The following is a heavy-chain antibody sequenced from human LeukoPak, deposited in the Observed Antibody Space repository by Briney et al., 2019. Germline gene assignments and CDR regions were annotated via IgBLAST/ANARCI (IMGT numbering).Heavy chain of an antibody. CDR2: ISSSSSYM. Sequence: GGSLRLSCAASGFTFSSYSMNWGRQAPGKGLEWVSFISSSSSYMYYADSVKGRFTLSRDNAKNSLYLQMNSLRAEDTAVYYCARAGGGSYFDYWGQGTLVTVSS. V-gene: IGHV3-21*01. CDR1: GFTFSSYS. J-gene: IGHJ4*02. D-gene: IGHD1-26*01. CDR3: ARAGGGSYFDY.